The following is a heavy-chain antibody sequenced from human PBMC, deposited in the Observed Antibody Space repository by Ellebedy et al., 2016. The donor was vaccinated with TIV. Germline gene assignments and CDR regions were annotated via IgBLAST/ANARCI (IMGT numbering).Heavy chain of an antibody. CDR1: GYSFTTYW. CDR3: ARRDTMTVVVGGFDV. Sequence: KVSCXASGYSFTTYWIGWVRQMPGKGLEWMGVFHPGDSDSRYNPSFEGQVTISADRSINTAYLQWSSLKASDTAMYYCARRDTMTVVVGGFDVWGQGTMLTVS. J-gene: IGHJ3*01. D-gene: IGHD3-22*01. V-gene: IGHV5-51*01. CDR2: FHPGDSDS.